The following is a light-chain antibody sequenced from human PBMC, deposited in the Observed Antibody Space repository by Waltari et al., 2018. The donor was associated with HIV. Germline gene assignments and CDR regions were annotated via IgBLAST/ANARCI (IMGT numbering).Light chain of an antibody. CDR2: GAS. V-gene: IGKV3-15*01. CDR3: QQYNNWPPEIT. Sequence: EIVMTQSPATLFVSPGERATLSCRASQSVSSNLAWYQQKPGQAPRLLVFGASTRSTGIPAKFSGSGSGTEFTLTISSLQSEDFAVYYCQQYNNWPPEITFGPGTKVDIK. J-gene: IGKJ3*01. CDR1: QSVSSN.